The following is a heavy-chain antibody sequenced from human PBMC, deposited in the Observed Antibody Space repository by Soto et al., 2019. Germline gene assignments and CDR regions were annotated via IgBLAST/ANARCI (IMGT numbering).Heavy chain of an antibody. J-gene: IGHJ6*02. Sequence: PGESLKISCKGSGYSLTSYWIGWVRQMPGKGLEWMGIIYPGDSDTRYSPSFQGQVTISADKSISTAYLQWSSLKASDTAMYYCARLAQQLVSYNGMDVWGQGTTVTVSS. D-gene: IGHD6-6*01. CDR3: ARLAQQLVSYNGMDV. CDR1: GYSLTSYW. V-gene: IGHV5-51*01. CDR2: IYPGDSDT.